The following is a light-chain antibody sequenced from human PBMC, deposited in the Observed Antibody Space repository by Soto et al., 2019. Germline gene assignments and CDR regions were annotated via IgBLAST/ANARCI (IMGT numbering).Light chain of an antibody. Sequence: DIPVTQSPSSLSASVGDRVTITCQASQDISNYLNWYRQKPGKAPKLLIYDASNLETGVPSRFSGSGSGTDFTFTISSLQPEDIATYYCQQYDNLPRAFGPGTKVDIK. CDR3: QQYDNLPRA. CDR2: DAS. J-gene: IGKJ3*01. CDR1: QDISNY. V-gene: IGKV1-33*01.